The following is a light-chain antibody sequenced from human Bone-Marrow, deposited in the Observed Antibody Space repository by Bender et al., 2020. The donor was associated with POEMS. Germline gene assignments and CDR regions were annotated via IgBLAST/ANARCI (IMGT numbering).Light chain of an antibody. CDR3: QAWDSTTAK. J-gene: IGLJ2*01. Sequence: SYEVTQSPSLSVSPGQTASITCSGDRLGDRSASWYQQRPGQSPVLVIYQDRKRPSGIPERFSGSNSGNTATLTISGTQPMDEADYYCQAWDSTTAKFGGGTKLTVL. CDR2: QDR. CDR1: RLGDRS. V-gene: IGLV3-1*01.